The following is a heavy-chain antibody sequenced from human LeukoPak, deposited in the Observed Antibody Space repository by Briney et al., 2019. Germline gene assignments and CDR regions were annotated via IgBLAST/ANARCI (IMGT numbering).Heavy chain of an antibody. CDR3: ARGATRLATAGAEFDS. V-gene: IGHV1-2*06. CDR1: GYNCIGCY. D-gene: IGHD6-13*01. CDR2: INPNSGET. J-gene: IGHJ4*02. Sequence: ASVKVSCKAAGYNCIGCYMHWVRQAPGQSREGMVRINPNSGETSFSLSFQGRVTMTRDTSINTAYLELGRLTSDDTAVYFCARGATRLATAGAEFDSWGQGTLVIVSS.